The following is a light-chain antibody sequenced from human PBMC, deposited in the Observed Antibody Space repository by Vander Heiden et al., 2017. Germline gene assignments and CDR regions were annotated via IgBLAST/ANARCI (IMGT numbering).Light chain of an antibody. CDR1: QSVSSN. CDR3: QPENNCHPKYT. J-gene: IGKJ2*01. V-gene: IGKV3-15*01. Sequence: EIVMTQSPATLSVSPGERATLSCRASQSVSSNLAWYQQKPGQAPRLLIYGASTRATGIPARFSRTGDGTQFTLTIIRRQSEDFDLYYCQPENNCHPKYTFGQGTKLEIK. CDR2: GAS.